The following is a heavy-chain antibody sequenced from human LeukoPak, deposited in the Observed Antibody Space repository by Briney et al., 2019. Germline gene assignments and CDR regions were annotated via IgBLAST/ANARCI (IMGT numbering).Heavy chain of an antibody. CDR2: VNLQGST. CDR1: GGSISNTNW. CDR3: ARHSRSGYSGYENAFDI. V-gene: IGHV4-4*02. Sequence: PSGTLSLTCGVSGGSISNTNWWTWVRQPPGKGLEWIGEVNLQGSTNYNPSLKSRVAISVDKSENHISLKLTSVTAADTAVYYCARHSRSGYSGYENAFDIWGQGTMVTVSS. D-gene: IGHD5-12*01. J-gene: IGHJ3*02.